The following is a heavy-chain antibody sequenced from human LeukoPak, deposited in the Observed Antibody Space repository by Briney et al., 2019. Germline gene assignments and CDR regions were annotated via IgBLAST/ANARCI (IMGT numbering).Heavy chain of an antibody. CDR1: GFTFASFA. J-gene: IGHJ4*02. CDR3: TKVQSGSSSWALRVFDY. Sequence: GGSLRLSCAASGFTFASFAMAWVRQAPGKGLEWVSAIGGSADYTFYADSVRGRFTISRDNSKSTLYLQMNSLRVEDTAVYYCTKVQSGSSSWALRVFDYWGQGALVTVSS. V-gene: IGHV3-23*01. D-gene: IGHD6-13*01. CDR2: IGGSADYT.